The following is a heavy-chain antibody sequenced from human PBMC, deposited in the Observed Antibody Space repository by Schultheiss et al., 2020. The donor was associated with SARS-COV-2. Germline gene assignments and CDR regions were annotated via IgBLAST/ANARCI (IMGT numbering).Heavy chain of an antibody. J-gene: IGHJ6*02. CDR2: IYTSGST. Sequence: SETLSLTCTVSGGSISSGSYYWSWIRQPAGKGLEWIGRIYTSGSTNYNPSLKSRVTISVDRSKNQFSLKLSSVTAADTAVYYCARGKSIGRDRKNGMDVWGQGTTVTVSS. V-gene: IGHV4-61*02. CDR1: GGSISSGSYY. CDR3: ARGKSIGRDRKNGMDV. D-gene: IGHD2-21*01.